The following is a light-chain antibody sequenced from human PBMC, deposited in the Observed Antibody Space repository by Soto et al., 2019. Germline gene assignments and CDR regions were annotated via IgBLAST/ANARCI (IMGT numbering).Light chain of an antibody. Sequence: DIVLTQSPGTLSLSPGQRATLSCRASQKISSTNLAWYQQRPGQAPRLLMSAVSTRATGVPARFSGSGSGTDFTLTISGLEPEDFAVYYCQQRSVWPITFGQGTRLEIK. J-gene: IGKJ5*01. CDR2: AVS. CDR3: QQRSVWPIT. V-gene: IGKV3-11*01. CDR1: QKISST.